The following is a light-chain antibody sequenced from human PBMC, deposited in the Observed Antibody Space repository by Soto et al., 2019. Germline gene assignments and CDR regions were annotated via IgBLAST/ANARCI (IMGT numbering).Light chain of an antibody. V-gene: IGKV3-20*01. CDR2: GVS. Sequence: ELVLTQSPVALSLSSGERATLSCRASQSVSSTRLTWYQQKPGQAPRLLIYGVSSRATGIPDRFSGSGSGTDFTLTISSVEPEDFAVYFCQHYGDSSWTFGQGSRVEIK. J-gene: IGKJ1*01. CDR1: QSVSSTR. CDR3: QHYGDSSWT.